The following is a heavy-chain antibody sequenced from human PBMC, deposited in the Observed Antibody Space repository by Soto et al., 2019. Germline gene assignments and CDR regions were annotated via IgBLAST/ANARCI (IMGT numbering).Heavy chain of an antibody. CDR1: GYSFTSYW. J-gene: IGHJ6*02. CDR2: IYPGDSDT. D-gene: IGHD2-2*01. V-gene: IGHV5-51*01. CDR3: ARLSVVVPAAMVYYGMDV. Sequence: GESLKISCKGSGYSFTSYWIGWVRQMPGKGLEWMGIIYPGDSDTRYSPSFQGQVTISADKSISTAYLQWSSLKASDTAMYYFARLSVVVPAAMVYYGMDVWGQGTTVTVSS.